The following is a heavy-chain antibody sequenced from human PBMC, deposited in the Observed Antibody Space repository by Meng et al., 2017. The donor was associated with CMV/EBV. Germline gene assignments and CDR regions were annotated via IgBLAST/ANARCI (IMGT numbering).Heavy chain of an antibody. J-gene: IGHJ5*02. D-gene: IGHD6-13*01. CDR2: IYHSGST. CDR1: GYSISSGYY. CDR3: ARASSGGVGAAAMWFDP. V-gene: IGHV4-38-2*02. Sequence: SETLSLPCTVSGYSISSGYYWGWIRQPPGKGLEWIGSIYHSGSTYYNPSLKSRVTISVDTSKNQFSLKLSSVTAADTAVYYCARASSGGVGAAAMWFDPWGQGTLVTVSS.